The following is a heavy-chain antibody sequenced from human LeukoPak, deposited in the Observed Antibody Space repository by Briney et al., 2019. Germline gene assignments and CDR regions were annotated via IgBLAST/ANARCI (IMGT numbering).Heavy chain of an antibody. J-gene: IGHJ4*02. D-gene: IGHD3-22*01. CDR2: IIPIFGTA. Sequence: SVKVSCKASGGTFSSYAISWVRQAPGQGLEWMGRIIPIFGTANYAQKFQGRVTITTDESTSTAYMELSSLRSDDTAVYYCARGSLMDSSGYYDYWGQGNLVTVSS. CDR3: ARGSLMDSSGYYDY. V-gene: IGHV1-69*05. CDR1: GGTFSSYA.